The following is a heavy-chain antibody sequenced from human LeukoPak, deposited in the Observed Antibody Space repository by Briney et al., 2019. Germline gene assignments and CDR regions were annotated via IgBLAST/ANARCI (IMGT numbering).Heavy chain of an antibody. CDR3: ARARYCSSTSCPSPYFYYYMDV. CDR1: GYSFTNYW. D-gene: IGHD2-2*01. CDR2: IYPGDSDT. Sequence: GESLKISCKGSGYSFTNYWIGWVRQMPGKGLEWMGIIYPGDSDTRYSPSFQGQVTVSADKSISTAYLQCSSLKASDTAMYYCARARYCSSTSCPSPYFYYYMDVWGKGTTVTVSS. J-gene: IGHJ6*03. V-gene: IGHV5-51*01.